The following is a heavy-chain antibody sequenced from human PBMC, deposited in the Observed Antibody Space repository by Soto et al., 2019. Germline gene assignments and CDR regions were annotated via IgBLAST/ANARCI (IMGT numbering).Heavy chain of an antibody. Sequence: GGSLRLSCAASGFTFISYAMSWVRQAPGKGLEWVSTISGSGGSTYYADSVKGRFTISRDNSKNTVSLQMSSLRAEDTAVYYCAKDGYYYDSSGFLDYWGQGTLVTVSS. V-gene: IGHV3-23*01. J-gene: IGHJ4*02. D-gene: IGHD3-22*01. CDR2: ISGSGGST. CDR1: GFTFISYA. CDR3: AKDGYYYDSSGFLDY.